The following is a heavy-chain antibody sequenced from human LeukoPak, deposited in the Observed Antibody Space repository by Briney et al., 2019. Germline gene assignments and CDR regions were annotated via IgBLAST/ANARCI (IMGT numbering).Heavy chain of an antibody. CDR1: GFTVSGNY. V-gene: IGHV3-66*01. Sequence: GGSLRLSCAASGFTVSGNYMSWVRQAPGKGLEWVSVIYSGGSTYYADSVKGRFTISRDNSKNTLYLQMNSLRAEDTAVYYCARDTPTEGGLWFGELLGGMDVWGQGTTVTVSS. J-gene: IGHJ6*02. CDR2: IYSGGST. D-gene: IGHD3-10*01. CDR3: ARDTPTEGGLWFGELLGGMDV.